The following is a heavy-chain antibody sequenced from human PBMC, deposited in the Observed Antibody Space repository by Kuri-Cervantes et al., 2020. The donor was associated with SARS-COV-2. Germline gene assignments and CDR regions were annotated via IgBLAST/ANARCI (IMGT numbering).Heavy chain of an antibody. J-gene: IGHJ4*02. CDR1: GFTFNRFA. V-gene: IGHV3-30-3*01. CDR3: AREQLALDY. D-gene: IGHD6-6*01. CDR2: VSYDGSNK. Sequence: LSLTCAASGFTFNRFAIQWVRQAPGKGLEWVAVVSYDGSNKYYADYVKGRFTISRDNSKNTLYLQMNSLRAEDTAVYYCAREQLALDYWGQGTLVTVSS.